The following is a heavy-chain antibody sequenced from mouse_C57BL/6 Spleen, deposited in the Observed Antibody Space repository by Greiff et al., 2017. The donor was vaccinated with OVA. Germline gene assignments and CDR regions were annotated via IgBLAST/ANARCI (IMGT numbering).Heavy chain of an antibody. CDR3: ARHAMVTTGFAY. V-gene: IGHV5-6*01. CDR2: ISSGGSYT. J-gene: IGHJ3*01. CDR1: GFTFSSYG. Sequence: EVNVVESGGDLVKPGGSLKLSCAASGFTFSSYGMSWVRQTPDKRLEWVATISSGGSYTYYPDSVKGRFTISRDNAKNTLYLQLSSLKSEDTAMYYCARHAMVTTGFAYWGQGTLVTVSA. D-gene: IGHD2-2*01.